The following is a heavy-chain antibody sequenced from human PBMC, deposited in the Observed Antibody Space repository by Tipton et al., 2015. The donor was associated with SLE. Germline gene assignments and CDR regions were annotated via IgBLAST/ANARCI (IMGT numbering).Heavy chain of an antibody. J-gene: IGHJ4*02. V-gene: IGHV3-74*01. Sequence: SLRLSCAASGFTFSSYWMHWVRQAPGKGLVWVSRVNTDGSSTTYADSVKGRFTISRDNAKNTLYLPMNSLRVEDTAVFYGARYSYDSSTYPYFDYWGQGALVTVSS. D-gene: IGHD3-22*01. CDR2: VNTDGSST. CDR3: ARYSYDSSTYPYFDY. CDR1: GFTFSSYW.